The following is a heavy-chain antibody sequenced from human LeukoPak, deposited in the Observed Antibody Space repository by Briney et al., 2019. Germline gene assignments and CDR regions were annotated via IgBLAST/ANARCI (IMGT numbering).Heavy chain of an antibody. J-gene: IGHJ6*02. V-gene: IGHV4-34*01. CDR1: GGSFSGYY. CDR3: ARALTYFYGMDV. CDR2: INHSGST. Sequence: SETLSLTCAVYGGSFSGYYWSWIRQPPGKGLEWIGEINHSGSTNCNPSLKSRVTISVDTSKNQFSLKLSSVTAADTAVYYCARALTYFYGMDVWGQGTTVTVSS. D-gene: IGHD3-9*01.